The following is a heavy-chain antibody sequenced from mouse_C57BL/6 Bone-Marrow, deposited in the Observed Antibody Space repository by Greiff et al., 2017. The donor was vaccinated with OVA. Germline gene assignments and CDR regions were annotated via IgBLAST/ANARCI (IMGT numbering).Heavy chain of an antibody. J-gene: IGHJ4*01. CDR3: ARNASYDYALMGY. V-gene: IGHV1-62-2*01. D-gene: IGHD2-4*01. CDR2: FYPGSGSI. CDR1: GYTFTEYS. Sequence: QVHVKQSGAELVKPGASVKLSCKASGYTFTEYSIHWVKQRSGQGLEWIGWFYPGSGSINYNEKFKDKATLTADKSSSTAYMELSRLTSEDAAVYFGARNASYDYALMGYWGQGTSVTVSS.